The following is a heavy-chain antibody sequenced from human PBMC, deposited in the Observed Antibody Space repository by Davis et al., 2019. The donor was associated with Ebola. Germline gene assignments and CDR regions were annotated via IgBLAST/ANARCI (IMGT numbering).Heavy chain of an antibody. D-gene: IGHD1-26*01. CDR1: GFTFSDYW. V-gene: IGHV3-7*01. Sequence: GESLKISCAASGFTFSDYWMNWVRQAPGKGLAWVASIRQDGNERYYVGSVKGRFTISRDNAKKSVYLQVSSLRAEDTAAYYCARDIGHMTYDIWGQGTVVSVSS. CDR2: IRQDGNER. J-gene: IGHJ3*02. CDR3: ARDIGHMTYDI.